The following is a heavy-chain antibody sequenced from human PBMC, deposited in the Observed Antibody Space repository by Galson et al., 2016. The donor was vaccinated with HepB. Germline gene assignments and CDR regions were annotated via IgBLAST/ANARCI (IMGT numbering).Heavy chain of an antibody. V-gene: IGHV3-21*01. D-gene: IGHD3-16*01. CDR1: GFNFRTYS. Sequence: SLRLSCAASGFNFRTYSVNWVRQAPGQGLEWVSSIDWSNDHIHYEDSVKGRFTMSRDDAKNLLYLQMNSLRAEDTAVYYCGRGDAFDIWGQGTVVTVSA. CDR3: GRGDAFDI. J-gene: IGHJ3*02. CDR2: IDWSNDHI.